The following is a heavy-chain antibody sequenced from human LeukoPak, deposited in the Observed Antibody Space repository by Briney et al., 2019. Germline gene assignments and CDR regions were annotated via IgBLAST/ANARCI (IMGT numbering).Heavy chain of an antibody. J-gene: IGHJ4*02. CDR3: AREKTYYDSIGNYYGGVFDF. CDR1: GGSLSGYY. Sequence: SETLSLTCAVYGGSLSGYYWSWIRHAPGKGLEWIGEINHSGSTNYNPSLKSRVTISLDTSKNPFSLELTSVTAADTAVYYCAREKTYYDSIGNYYGGVFDFWGQGTLVTVSS. CDR2: INHSGST. D-gene: IGHD3-22*01. V-gene: IGHV4-34*01.